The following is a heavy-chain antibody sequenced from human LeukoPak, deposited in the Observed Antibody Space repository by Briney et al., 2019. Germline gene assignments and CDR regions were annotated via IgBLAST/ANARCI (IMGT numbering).Heavy chain of an antibody. J-gene: IGHJ4*02. V-gene: IGHV3-30*18. CDR1: GFTFSSYG. Sequence: PGGSLRLSCAASGFTFSSYGMHWVRQAPGKGLEWVAVISYDGSNKYYADSVKGRFTISRDNSKSTLYLQMNSLRAGDTAVYYCAKDLVADAGYWGQGTLVTVSS. CDR2: ISYDGSNK. CDR3: AKDLVADAGY.